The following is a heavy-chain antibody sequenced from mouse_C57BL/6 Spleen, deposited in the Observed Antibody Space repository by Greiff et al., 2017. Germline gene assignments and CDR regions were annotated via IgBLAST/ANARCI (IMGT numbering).Heavy chain of an antibody. CDR3: ARRYYGSSYGYFDY. Sequence: EVQLQQSGPELVKPGASVKIPCKASGYTFTDYNMDWVKQSHGKSLEWIGDINPNNGGTIYNQKFKGKATLTVDKSSSTAYMELRSLTSEDTAVYYCARRYYGSSYGYFDYWGQGTTLTVSS. CDR1: GYTFTDYN. V-gene: IGHV1-18*01. D-gene: IGHD1-1*01. CDR2: INPNNGGT. J-gene: IGHJ2*01.